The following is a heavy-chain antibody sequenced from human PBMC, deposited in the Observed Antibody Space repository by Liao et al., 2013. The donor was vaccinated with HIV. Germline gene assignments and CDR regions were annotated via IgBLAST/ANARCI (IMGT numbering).Heavy chain of an antibody. CDR3: ARVGAYFRSYYFVL. D-gene: IGHD2/OR15-2a*01. CDR1: GASIRADHFY. Sequence: QVQLQESGPGLVKPSQTLSLTCSVSGASIRADHFYWTWIRQPAGKGLEWIGRINPSGRASYNPSLRSRLSISHDTSKNQFSLKLSSLTAADTAMYYCARVGAYFRSYYFVLLGPREVLVTVLL. V-gene: IGHV4-61*02. J-gene: IGHJ4*03. CDR2: INPSGRA.